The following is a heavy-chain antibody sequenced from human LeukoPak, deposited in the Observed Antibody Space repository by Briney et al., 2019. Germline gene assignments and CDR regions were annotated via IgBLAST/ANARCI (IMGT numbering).Heavy chain of an antibody. V-gene: IGHV3-23*01. D-gene: IGHD3-16*01. J-gene: IGHJ4*02. Sequence: PRGSLRLSCAASGFTFSSYAMSWVRQAPGKGLEWVSVISGSGGSTYYADSVKGRFTISRDNSKNTLYLRMNSLRAEDTAVYYCAKDMGRIMITFGGPDYWGQGTLDSVSS. CDR2: ISGSGGST. CDR1: GFTFSSYA. CDR3: AKDMGRIMITFGGPDY.